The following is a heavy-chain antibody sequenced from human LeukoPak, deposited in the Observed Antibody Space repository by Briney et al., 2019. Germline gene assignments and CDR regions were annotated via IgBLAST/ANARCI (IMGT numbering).Heavy chain of an antibody. J-gene: IGHJ4*02. CDR2: IYYSGST. D-gene: IGHD6-19*01. V-gene: IGHV4-59*12. CDR1: GGSISSYY. Sequence: SETLSLTCTVSGGSISSYYWSWIRQPPGKGLEWIGYIYYSGSTNYNPSLKSRVTISVDTSKNQFSLQLNSVTPEDTAVYYCARGSSSGWYYWGQGTLVTVSS. CDR3: ARGSSSGWYY.